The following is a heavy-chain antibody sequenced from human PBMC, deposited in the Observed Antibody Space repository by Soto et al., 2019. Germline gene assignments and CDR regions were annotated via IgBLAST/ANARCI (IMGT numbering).Heavy chain of an antibody. Sequence: EVQLVESGGGLVQPGGSLRLSCAASGFTFSSYSMNWVRQAPGKGLEWVSYISSSSSTIYYADSVKGRFTISRDNAKNYLYLQMNSLRAEDTAVYDCAREGYCSSTRCSLDAFDIWGQGTMVTVSS. D-gene: IGHD2-2*01. V-gene: IGHV3-48*01. CDR1: GFTFSSYS. CDR3: AREGYCSSTRCSLDAFDI. CDR2: ISSSSSTI. J-gene: IGHJ3*02.